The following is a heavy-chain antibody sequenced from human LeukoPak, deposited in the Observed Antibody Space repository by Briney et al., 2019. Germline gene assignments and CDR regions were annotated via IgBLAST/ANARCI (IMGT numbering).Heavy chain of an antibody. J-gene: IGHJ6*02. V-gene: IGHV3-20*04. Sequence: PGGSLRLSCAASGFTFDDYGMSWVRQAPGKGPEWVSGINWNGGSTGYADSVKGRFTISRDNAKNSLYLQMNSLRAEDTAVYFCARDYGRSRDYGMDVWGQGTTVTVSS. CDR3: ARDYGRSRDYGMDV. CDR1: GFTFDDYG. CDR2: INWNGGST. D-gene: IGHD3-10*01.